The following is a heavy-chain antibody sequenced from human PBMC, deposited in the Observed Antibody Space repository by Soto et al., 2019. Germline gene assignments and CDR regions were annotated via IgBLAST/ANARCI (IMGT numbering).Heavy chain of an antibody. CDR1: GGSISSSSYY. J-gene: IGHJ4*02. V-gene: IGHV4-39*01. CDR3: VVEMATIFYFDY. CDR2: ISYSGST. D-gene: IGHD5-12*01. Sequence: QLQLQESGPGLVKPSETLPLTCTVSGGSISSSSYYWGWIRQPPGKGLEWIGSISYSGSTYYNPSPKSRVTISVNTSRNQFSLKLSSVTAADTAVYYCVVEMATIFYFDYWGQGTLVTVSS.